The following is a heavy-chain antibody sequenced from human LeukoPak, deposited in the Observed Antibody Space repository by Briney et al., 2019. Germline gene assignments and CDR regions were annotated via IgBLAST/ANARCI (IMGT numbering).Heavy chain of an antibody. V-gene: IGHV1-2*02. J-gene: IGHJ6*03. D-gene: IGHD3-3*01. CDR1: GCSFNDKY. CDR2: INPNSGGT. Sequence: ASVKVSCKASGCSFNDKYLHWVRQAPGQGLEWMGSINPNSGGTNYAQKFQGRVTMTRDTSISTAYMELSRLRSDDTAVYYCARDYDFWSGHYYYYYYMDVWGKGTTVTVSS. CDR3: ARDYDFWSGHYYYYYYMDV.